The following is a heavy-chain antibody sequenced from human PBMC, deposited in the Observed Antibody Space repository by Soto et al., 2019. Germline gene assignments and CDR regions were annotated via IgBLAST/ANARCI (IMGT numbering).Heavy chain of an antibody. D-gene: IGHD6-19*01. CDR1: SDSISSYY. Sequence: QVQLQESGPGLVRPSETLSLTCTVSSDSISSYYWIWIRQSPGKGLEWIGYTDYSGNTNFNPSLKSRSTTSGDTSKNQFSLRLSSVTAADTAVYYCARAVGDPLYYLDYWGQGTLVTVSS. CDR3: ARAVGDPLYYLDY. V-gene: IGHV4-59*08. CDR2: TDYSGNT. J-gene: IGHJ4*02.